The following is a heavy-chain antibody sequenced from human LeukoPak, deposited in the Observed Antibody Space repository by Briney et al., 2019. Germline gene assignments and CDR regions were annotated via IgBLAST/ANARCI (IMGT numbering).Heavy chain of an antibody. D-gene: IGHD5-18*01. V-gene: IGHV4-34*01. CDR3: ARGSTAMVSRRLTLAANMDD. CDR2: INHSGST. Sequence: SETLSLTCAVYGGSFSGYYWSWVRQPPGKGLEWIGEINHSGSTNYNPSLTSRVTISVDTSKNQCSLKLSSVTAADTAVYYCARGSTAMVSRRLTLAANMDDGGQGTLVTVS. J-gene: IGHJ4*02. CDR1: GGSFSGYY.